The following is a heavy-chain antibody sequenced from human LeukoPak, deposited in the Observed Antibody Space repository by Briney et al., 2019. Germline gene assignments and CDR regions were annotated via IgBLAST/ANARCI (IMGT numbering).Heavy chain of an antibody. Sequence: GGPLRLSCAASGFTFSSYEMNWVRQAPGKGLDGVSFIGSSGSAIYYADSVKGRFTISRDNAKNSLYLLMNSLSAEDTALYYCARVGYDWNVFDYWGQGTLVTVSS. CDR1: GFTFSSYE. J-gene: IGHJ4*02. CDR2: IGSSGSAI. CDR3: ARVGYDWNVFDY. V-gene: IGHV3-48*03. D-gene: IGHD1-20*01.